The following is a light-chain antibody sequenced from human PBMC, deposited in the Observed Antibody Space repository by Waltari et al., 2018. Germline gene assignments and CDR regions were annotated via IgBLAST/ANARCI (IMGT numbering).Light chain of an antibody. CDR1: TNALGSYNY. V-gene: IGLV2-11*01. J-gene: IGLJ3*02. Sequence: SALTQPRSVSGSPGQSVTISCTGTTNALGSYNYVSWYQQHPGKVPKLIILDVTKRPSGFPDCLSGSKSGNTASLTISGLRAEDEAEYYCCSYAGSYTWVFGGGTKLTVV. CDR2: DVT. CDR3: CSYAGSYTWV.